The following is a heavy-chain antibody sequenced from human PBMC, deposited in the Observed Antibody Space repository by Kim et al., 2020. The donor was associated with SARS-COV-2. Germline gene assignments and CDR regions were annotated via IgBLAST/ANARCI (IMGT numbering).Heavy chain of an antibody. D-gene: IGHD3-10*01. J-gene: IGHJ3*02. CDR1: GFTFSSYG. Sequence: GGSLRLSCAASGFTFSSYGMHWVRQAPGKGLEWVALIWYDGSNKYYADSVKGRFTISRDNSKNTVYLQMNSLRAEDTAMYYCARVDNYGSGIQLRYDAFDIWGQGTMVTVSS. CDR3: ARVDNYGSGIQLRYDAFDI. CDR2: IWYDGSNK. V-gene: IGHV3-33*01.